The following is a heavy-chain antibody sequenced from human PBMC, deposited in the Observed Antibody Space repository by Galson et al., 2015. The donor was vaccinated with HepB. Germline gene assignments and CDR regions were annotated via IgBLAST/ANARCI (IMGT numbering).Heavy chain of an antibody. CDR3: ARVNGGTDAFDI. D-gene: IGHD3-16*01. Sequence: PALVKPTQTLTLTCTFSGFSLSTSGMRVSWIRQPPGKALEWLARIDWDDDKFYSTSLKTRLTISKDTSKNQVVLTMTNMDPVDTATYYCARVNGGTDAFDIWGQGTMVTVSS. CDR1: GFSLSTSGMR. CDR2: IDWDDDK. J-gene: IGHJ3*02. V-gene: IGHV2-70*04.